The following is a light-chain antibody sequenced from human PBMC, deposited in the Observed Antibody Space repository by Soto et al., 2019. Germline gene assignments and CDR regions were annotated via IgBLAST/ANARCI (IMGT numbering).Light chain of an antibody. V-gene: IGKV3-15*01. J-gene: IGKJ4*01. CDR1: QSVSSN. CDR2: GAF. CDR3: QQYKNWPPLT. Sequence: EIVMTQSPATLSVSPGERVTLSCRASQSVSSNLAWYQQKPGQAPRLLIYGAFTRATGIPARFSGSGSGTEFPLTISSLQSEDFAVYYCQQYKNWPPLTFGGGTKVEIK.